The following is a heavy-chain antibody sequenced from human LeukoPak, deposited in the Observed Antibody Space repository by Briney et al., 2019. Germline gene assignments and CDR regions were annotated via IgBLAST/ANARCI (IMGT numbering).Heavy chain of an antibody. CDR1: GNTFTTYA. CDR3: AAGRGYSSSSRSYYYYHMDV. V-gene: IGHV1-3*01. CDR2: ISAGNDNT. Sequence: GASVKVSCKASGNTFTTYAFHWVRQAPGQRLEWMGWISAGNDNTKSSRKFQDRVTITRDTSASTAYMELSSLTSEDTAVCYCAAGRGYSSSSRSYYYYHMDVWGQGTTVTVSS. J-gene: IGHJ6*02. D-gene: IGHD6-6*01.